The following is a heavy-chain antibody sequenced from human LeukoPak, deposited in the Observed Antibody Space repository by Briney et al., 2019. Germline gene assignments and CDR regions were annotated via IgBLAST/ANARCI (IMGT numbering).Heavy chain of an antibody. CDR2: ISGSGGTT. J-gene: IGHJ2*01. CDR1: GFTFSNYA. Sequence: GGSLRLPCAASGFTFSNYAMSWVRQAPGKGLEWVSGISGSGGTTYYADSVKGRLTISRDNSKNTLYLQMDSLRAEDTAVYYCAKVGIRISWIVVFFTTADDWYFDLWGRGTMVTVSS. CDR3: AKVGIRISWIVVFFTTADDWYFDL. D-gene: IGHD3-3*02. V-gene: IGHV3-23*01.